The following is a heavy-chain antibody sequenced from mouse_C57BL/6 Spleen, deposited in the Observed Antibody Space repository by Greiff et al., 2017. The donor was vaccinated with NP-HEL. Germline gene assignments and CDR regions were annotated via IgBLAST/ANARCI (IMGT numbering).Heavy chain of an antibody. CDR2: INPSNGGT. CDR3: AREETGTGYFDY. Sequence: QVQLQQPGTKLVKPGASVKLSCKASGYTFTSYWMHWVKQRPGQGLEWIGNINPSNGGTNYNEKFKSKATLTVDKSSSTAYMQLSSLTSEDSAVYYCAREETGTGYFDYWGQGTTLTVSS. J-gene: IGHJ2*01. D-gene: IGHD4-1*01. V-gene: IGHV1-53*01. CDR1: GYTFTSYW.